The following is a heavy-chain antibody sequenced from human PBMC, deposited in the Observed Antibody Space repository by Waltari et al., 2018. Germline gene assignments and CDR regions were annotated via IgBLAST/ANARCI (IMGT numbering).Heavy chain of an antibody. CDR1: GFLIRSGYY. CDR3: ARVDSGNYLPDY. D-gene: IGHD1-26*01. V-gene: IGHV4-38-2*01. Sequence: QVQLQEPGPGLVKPSEPLSLTCAAAGFLIRSGYYWGWVRQPPGKGLEWIVSIHRSGTSYYNPSLKSRVVISVDTSKNHFSLNLSAVTAADTALYFCARVDSGNYLPDYWGQGTLVAVSS. CDR2: IHRSGTS. J-gene: IGHJ4*02.